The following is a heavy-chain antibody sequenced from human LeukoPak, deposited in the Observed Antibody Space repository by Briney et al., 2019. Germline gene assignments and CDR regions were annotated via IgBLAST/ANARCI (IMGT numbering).Heavy chain of an antibody. CDR1: GYSLTSGYY. CDR3: ARETEKQWQY. V-gene: IGHV4-38-2*02. D-gene: IGHD6-19*01. Sequence: SETLSLTCTVSGYSLTSGYYWGWIRQPPGEGLEWIASIFHSGSTFYNPSVKSRVTISVDTSKNQFSLTLRSVTAADTAVYYCARETEKQWQYWGQGTMATVSS. CDR2: IFHSGST. J-gene: IGHJ3*01.